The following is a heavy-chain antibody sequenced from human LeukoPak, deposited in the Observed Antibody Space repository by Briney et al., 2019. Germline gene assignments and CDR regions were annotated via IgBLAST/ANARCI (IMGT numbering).Heavy chain of an antibody. V-gene: IGHV3-66*01. Sequence: GGSLRLSCTVSGFTLSNDDMTWVRQAPGKGLEWVSMIYSGGNTFYADSVKGRFTISRDNSKNTLYLQMNSLRAEDTAVYYCARDSKYYYDSSGYYYYYGMDVWGQGTTVTVSS. CDR2: IYSGGNT. CDR3: ARDSKYYYDSSGYYYYYGMDV. D-gene: IGHD3-22*01. CDR1: GFTLSNDD. J-gene: IGHJ6*02.